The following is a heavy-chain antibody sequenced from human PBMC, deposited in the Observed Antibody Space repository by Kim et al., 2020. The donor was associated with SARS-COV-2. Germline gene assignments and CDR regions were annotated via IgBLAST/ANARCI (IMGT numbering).Heavy chain of an antibody. V-gene: IGHV3-30*02. J-gene: IGHJ4*02. Sequence: GRFTISRDNSKNTLYLQMNSLGAEDTAVYYCAKDRGTQFYDILTGYYLDYWGQGTLVTVSS. CDR3: AKDRGTQFYDILTGYYLDY. D-gene: IGHD3-9*01.